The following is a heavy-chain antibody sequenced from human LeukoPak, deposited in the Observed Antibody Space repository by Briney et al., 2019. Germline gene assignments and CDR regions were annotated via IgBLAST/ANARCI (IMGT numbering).Heavy chain of an antibody. J-gene: IGHJ4*02. CDR1: GFTLSGHS. CDR3: ARVGLEGDPDY. Sequence: GGSLRLSCAATGFTLSGHSMNWVRQAPGKGLEWVSSISSSSSYIYYADSVKGRFTISRDNAKNSLYLQMNSLRAEDTAVYYCARVGLEGDPDYWGQGTLVTVSS. CDR2: ISSSSSYI. V-gene: IGHV3-21*01.